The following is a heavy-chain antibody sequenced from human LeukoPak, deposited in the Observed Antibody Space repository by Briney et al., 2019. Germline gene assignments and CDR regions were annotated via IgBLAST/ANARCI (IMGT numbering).Heavy chain of an antibody. D-gene: IGHD5-18*01. V-gene: IGHV3-30*02. CDR2: IRYDGNNK. CDR1: GFTFSSYG. Sequence: GGSLRLSCAASGFTFSSYGMHWVRQAPGKGLEWVAFIRYDGNNKYYADSVKGRFTISRDNSKNTLYLQMSSLRAEDTAVYYCAKDQILDTAPYYYYIDGWGKGTTVTISS. CDR3: AKDQILDTAPYYYYIDG. J-gene: IGHJ6*03.